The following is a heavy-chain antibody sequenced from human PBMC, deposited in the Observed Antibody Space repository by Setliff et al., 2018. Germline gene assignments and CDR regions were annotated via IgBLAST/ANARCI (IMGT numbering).Heavy chain of an antibody. CDR1: GDSISSGSHY. CDR2: IHYRGTT. CDR3: ARTGTYRYFDS. V-gene: IGHV4-39*01. J-gene: IGHJ4*02. Sequence: KTSETLSLTCTVSGDSISSGSHYWGWIRQPPGKGLEWIGRIHYRGTTYSNVSLASRLTISVDTSKNQFSLKLTSVTAADTAVYYCARTGTYRYFDSWGQGTRVTVSS. D-gene: IGHD1-1*01.